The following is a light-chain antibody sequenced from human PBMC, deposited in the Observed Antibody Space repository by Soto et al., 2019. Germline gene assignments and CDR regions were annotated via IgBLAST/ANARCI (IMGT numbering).Light chain of an antibody. CDR1: QSISSNY. J-gene: IGKJ4*01. CDR2: GAS. V-gene: IGKV3-20*01. CDR3: HQYGISP. Sequence: EIVLTQSPGTLSLSPVERATLSCRASQSISSNYLAWYQQKPGQAPRLLIYGASSRATGIPDRFRGSGSGTEFSLTISRLEPEDFAVYYCHQYGISPFGGVTKLEIK.